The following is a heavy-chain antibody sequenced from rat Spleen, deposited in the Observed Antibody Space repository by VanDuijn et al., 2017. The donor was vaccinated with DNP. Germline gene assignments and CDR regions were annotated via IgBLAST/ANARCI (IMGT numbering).Heavy chain of an antibody. CDR1: GFNFNDYW. Sequence: EVKLVESGGGLVQPGRSLKLSCAASGFNFNDYWMGWVRQAPGKGLEWIGEINKDSRTINYSPSLKDKFTISRDNAQNTLFLKMSKVGSEDTASYYCARGPNYGVWSDFFDYWGQGVMVTVSS. CDR3: ARGPNYGVWSDFFDY. D-gene: IGHD1-3*01. V-gene: IGHV4-2*01. CDR2: INKDSRTI. J-gene: IGHJ2*01.